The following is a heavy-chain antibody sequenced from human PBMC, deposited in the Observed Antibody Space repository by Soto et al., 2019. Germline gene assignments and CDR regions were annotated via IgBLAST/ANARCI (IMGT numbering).Heavy chain of an antibody. V-gene: IGHV4-39*01. J-gene: IGHJ5*01. D-gene: IGHD3-10*01. Sequence: TSETLSLTCSVSGASINNFAYYWGWIRQPPGKGLEWIGTVYYNENTYYNPSLKSRVAISVDTAKNQFSLNLRSVTAADTAIYFCARRERYYGSPGWFDPWGQGTLVTVSS. CDR3: ARRERYYGSPGWFDP. CDR2: VYYNENT. CDR1: GASINNFAYY.